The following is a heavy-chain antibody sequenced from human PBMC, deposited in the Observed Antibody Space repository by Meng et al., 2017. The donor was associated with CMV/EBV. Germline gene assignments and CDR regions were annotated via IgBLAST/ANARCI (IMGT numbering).Heavy chain of an antibody. CDR1: FSSYA. Sequence: FSSYARHWVRQAPGKGLEWVAVISYDGSNKYYADSVKGRFTISRDNSKNTLYLQMNSLRAEDTAVYYCAREGGITGALFYYYYGMDVWGQGTTVTVSS. CDR3: AREGGITGALFYYYYGMDV. J-gene: IGHJ6*02. CDR2: ISYDGSNK. D-gene: IGHD1-20*01. V-gene: IGHV3-30-3*01.